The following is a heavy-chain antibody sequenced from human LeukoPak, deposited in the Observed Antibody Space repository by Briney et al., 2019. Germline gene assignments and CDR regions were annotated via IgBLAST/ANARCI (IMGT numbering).Heavy chain of an antibody. V-gene: IGHV4-59*08. CDR1: VGSISSYY. Sequence: PSETLSLTCTVSVGSISSYYWSWIRQPPGKGLECIGYIYYSGSTNYNSSLKSRVTISVDTSTNQFSLKLSSLTAADTAVYYCARHVGTYFDYWGQGTLVTVSS. D-gene: IGHD3-10*01. J-gene: IGHJ4*02. CDR2: IYYSGST. CDR3: ARHVGTYFDY.